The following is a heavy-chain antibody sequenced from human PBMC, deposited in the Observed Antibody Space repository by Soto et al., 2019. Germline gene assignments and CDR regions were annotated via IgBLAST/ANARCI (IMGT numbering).Heavy chain of an antibody. J-gene: IGHJ6*02. V-gene: IGHV4-59*08. Sequence: SETLSLTCTVSGGSISSYYWSWIRQPPGKGLEWIGYTYYSGSTNYNPSFKSRVTISVDTSKNQFSLKLSSVTAADTAVYYCARQGPYGMDVWGQGTTVTVSS. CDR3: ARQGPYGMDV. CDR1: GGSISSYY. CDR2: TYYSGST.